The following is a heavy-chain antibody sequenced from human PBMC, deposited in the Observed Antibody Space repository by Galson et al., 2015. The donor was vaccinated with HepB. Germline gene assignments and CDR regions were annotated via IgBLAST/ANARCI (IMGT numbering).Heavy chain of an antibody. D-gene: IGHD3-3*01. J-gene: IGHJ4*02. Sequence: SLRLSCAASGFTFSSYWMHWVRQAPGKGLVWVSRINSDGSSTSYADSVKGRFTISRDNAKNTLYLQMNSLRAEDTAVYYCARGTSIFGVYYWGQGTLVTVSS. V-gene: IGHV3-74*01. CDR2: INSDGSST. CDR1: GFTFSSYW. CDR3: ARGTSIFGVYY.